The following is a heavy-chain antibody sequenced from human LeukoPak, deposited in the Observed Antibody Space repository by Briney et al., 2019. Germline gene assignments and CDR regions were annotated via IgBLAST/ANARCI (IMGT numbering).Heavy chain of an antibody. CDR1: GFTFSSYE. CDR2: ISSSGSTI. Sequence: GGSLRLSCAASGFTFSSYEMNWVRQAPGKGLEWVSYISSSGSTIYYADSVKGRFTISRDNAKNSLYLQMNSLRAEDTAVYYCARVRSGYYSDYWGQGTLVTVSS. J-gene: IGHJ4*02. CDR3: ARVRSGYYSDY. V-gene: IGHV3-48*03. D-gene: IGHD3-22*01.